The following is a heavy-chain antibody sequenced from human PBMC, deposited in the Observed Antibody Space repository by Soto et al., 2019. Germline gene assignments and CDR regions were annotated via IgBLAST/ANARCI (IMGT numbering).Heavy chain of an antibody. CDR3: AKDQYYYGSAIPGCDP. Sequence: EVQLLESGGGLVQPGGSLRLSCAASGFTFSSYAMSWVRQAPGKGLEWVSAISGSGGSTYYADSVKGRFTISRDNSKNTLYLQMNSLRAEDTAVYYCAKDQYYYGSAIPGCDPWGQGTLVTVSS. D-gene: IGHD3-10*01. CDR2: ISGSGGST. J-gene: IGHJ5*02. CDR1: GFTFSSYA. V-gene: IGHV3-23*01.